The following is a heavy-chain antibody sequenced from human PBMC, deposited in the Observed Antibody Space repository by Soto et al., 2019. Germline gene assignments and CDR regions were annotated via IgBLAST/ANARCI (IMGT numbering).Heavy chain of an antibody. D-gene: IGHD3-10*01. V-gene: IGHV1-69*06. J-gene: IGHJ6*02. CDR3: ARARDGYYGSGSYYPDYYGMDV. CDR1: GGTFSRYA. Sequence: AVKVSCKACGGTFSRYAISWVRQAPGQGLEWMGGIIPIFGTANYAQKFQGRVTITADKSTSTAYMELSSLRSEDTAVYYCARARDGYYGSGSYYPDYYGMDVWGQGTTVTVSS. CDR2: IIPIFGTA.